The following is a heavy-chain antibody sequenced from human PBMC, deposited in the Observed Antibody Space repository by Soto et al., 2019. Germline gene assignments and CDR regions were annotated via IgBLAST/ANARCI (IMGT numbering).Heavy chain of an antibody. J-gene: IGHJ3*01. D-gene: IGHD3-22*01. CDR1: GFTFSSYA. CDR2: ISYDGSNK. Sequence: QVQLVVSGGGVVQPGRSLRLSCAASGFTFSSYAMHWVRQAPGKGLEWVAVISYDGSNKYYADSVKGRFTISRDNFKNTLYLQMNSLRAEDTVVYYCARDRVPYYYDSSGYYSEGCESWGQGTMVTVSS. V-gene: IGHV3-30-3*01. CDR3: ARDRVPYYYDSSGYYSEGCES.